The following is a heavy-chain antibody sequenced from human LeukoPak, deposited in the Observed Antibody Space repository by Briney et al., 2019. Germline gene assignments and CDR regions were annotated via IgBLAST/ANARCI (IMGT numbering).Heavy chain of an antibody. CDR3: ARAGDAFDI. J-gene: IGHJ3*02. V-gene: IGHV3-30-3*01. CDR2: ISYDGSNK. Sequence: GGSLRLSCAASGFTFSNYAMHWVRQAPGKGLEWVAIISYDGSNKYYADSVKGRFTISRDNSKSTLYLQMNGLRAEDTAVHYCARAGDAFDIWGQGTIVTVSS. CDR1: GFTFSNYA.